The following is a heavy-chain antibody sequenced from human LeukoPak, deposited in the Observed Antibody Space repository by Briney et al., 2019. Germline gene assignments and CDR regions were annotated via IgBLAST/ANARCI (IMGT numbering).Heavy chain of an antibody. V-gene: IGHV3-30*02. Sequence: PGGSLRISCAASGFTFRSYDMHWVRQAPGTGLEGVAFIRFDGSNKYYADSVKGRFTISRDNSKNTLYLQMNSLRAEDTAVYYCAKVGGIAVATYYYMDVWGKGTTVTVSS. D-gene: IGHD6-19*01. CDR3: AKVGGIAVATYYYMDV. J-gene: IGHJ6*03. CDR2: IRFDGSNK. CDR1: GFTFRSYD.